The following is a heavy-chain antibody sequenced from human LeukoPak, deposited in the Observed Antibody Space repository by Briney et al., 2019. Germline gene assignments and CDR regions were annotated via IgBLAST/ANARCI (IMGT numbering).Heavy chain of an antibody. CDR1: GYSISSGYY. Sequence: SETLSLTCTVSGYSISSGYYWGWIRQPPGKGLEWIGSIYHSGSTYYNPSLKSRVTISVDTSKNQFSLKLSSVTAADTAVYYCARTVVTPGRGNFDYWGQGTLVTVSS. CDR2: IYHSGST. CDR3: ARTVVTPGRGNFDY. J-gene: IGHJ4*02. D-gene: IGHD4-23*01. V-gene: IGHV4-38-2*02.